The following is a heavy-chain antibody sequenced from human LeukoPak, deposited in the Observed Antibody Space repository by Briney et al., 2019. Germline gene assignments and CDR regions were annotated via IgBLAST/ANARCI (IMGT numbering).Heavy chain of an antibody. Sequence: GGSLRLSCAASGFTFSSYDMHWVRQATGKGLEWVSAIGTAGDTYYPGSVKGRFTISRENAKNSLYLQMNSLRAGDTAVYYCARYGDYDGFDYWGQGTLVTVS. CDR1: GFTFSSYD. J-gene: IGHJ4*02. CDR2: IGTAGDT. D-gene: IGHD4-17*01. CDR3: ARYGDYDGFDY. V-gene: IGHV3-13*01.